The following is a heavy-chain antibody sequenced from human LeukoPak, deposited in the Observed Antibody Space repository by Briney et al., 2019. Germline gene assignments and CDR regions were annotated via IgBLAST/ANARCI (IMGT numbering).Heavy chain of an antibody. V-gene: IGHV1-69*05. Sequence: ASVKVSCKASGGSFSRYAISWVRQAPGQGLEWMGGIFPIFGTANYAQKFQGRVTSNTDESTITAYMELSSLGAEDTAVYDCARARWTFWSYYYYYVDVWGKGTTVTVSS. J-gene: IGHJ6*03. CDR3: ARARWTFWSYYYYYVDV. D-gene: IGHD3-3*01. CDR2: IFPIFGTA. CDR1: GGSFSRYA.